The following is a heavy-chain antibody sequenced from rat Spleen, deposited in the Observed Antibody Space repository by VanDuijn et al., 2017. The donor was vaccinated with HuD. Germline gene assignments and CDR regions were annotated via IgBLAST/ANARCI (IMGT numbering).Heavy chain of an antibody. CDR2: ISYDGSRI. D-gene: IGHD1-10*01. CDR3: VKDRGEYNNLFDY. V-gene: IGHV5-29*01. J-gene: IGHJ2*01. CDR1: GFTFINYG. Sequence: EVQLVESGGGLVQPGRSLKLSCAASGFTFINYGMAWVRQAPTRGLEWVAVISYDGSRIYYRDSVKGRFTISRNNAKNTLFLQMDSLRSEDTATYYCVKDRGEYNNLFDYWGQGVMVTVSS.